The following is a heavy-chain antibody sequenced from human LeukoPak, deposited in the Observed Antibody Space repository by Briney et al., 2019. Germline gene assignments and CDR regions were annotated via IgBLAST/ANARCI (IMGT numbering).Heavy chain of an antibody. J-gene: IGHJ4*02. CDR2: INHSGST. D-gene: IGHD2-21*02. CDR3: ARGRVTPDY. V-gene: IGHV4-34*01. CDR1: GGSFSGYY. Sequence: SETLSLTCAVYGGSFSGYYWSWIRQPPGKGLEWIGEINHSGSTNYNPSLKSRVTISVDTSKNQFSLKLSSVTAADPAVYYCARGRVTPDYWGQGTLVTVSS.